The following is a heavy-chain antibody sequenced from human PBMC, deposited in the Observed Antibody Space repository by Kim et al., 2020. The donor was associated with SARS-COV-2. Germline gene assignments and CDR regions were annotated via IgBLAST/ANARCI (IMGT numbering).Heavy chain of an antibody. CDR3: ARGGVAGPLDY. D-gene: IGHD2-8*02. Sequence: TSHPAPVEGRFTISRDHSRNMVYLQMSSLRADDTAVYYCARGGVAGPLDYWGQGSLVTVSS. J-gene: IGHJ4*02. V-gene: IGHV3-23*01. CDR2: T.